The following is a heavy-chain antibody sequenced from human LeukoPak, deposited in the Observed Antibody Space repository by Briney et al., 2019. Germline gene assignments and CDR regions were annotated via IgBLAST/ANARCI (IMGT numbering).Heavy chain of an antibody. CDR3: ARSGYSITMIV. V-gene: IGHV3-53*01. CDR1: GFTVSGNY. D-gene: IGHD3-22*01. CDR2: IYSGGST. J-gene: IGHJ4*02. Sequence: GGSLRLSCAASGFTVSGNYMSWVRQAPGKGLEWVSVIYSGGSTYYADSVKGRFTISRDSSKNTLYLQMNSLRAEDTAVYYCARSGYSITMIVWGQGTLVTVSS.